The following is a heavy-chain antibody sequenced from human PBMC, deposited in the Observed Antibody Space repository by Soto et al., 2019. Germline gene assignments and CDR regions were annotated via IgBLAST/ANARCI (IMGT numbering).Heavy chain of an antibody. Sequence: QVQLVQSGAEVKKPGSSVKVSCKASGGTFSSYAISWVRQAPGQGLEWMGGIIPIFGTANYAQKFQGRVTITADESTSTAYMELSSLRSEDTAVYYCAKVEPDDHGNYVRWSDPWGQGTLVTVSS. CDR3: AKVEPDDHGNYVRWSDP. J-gene: IGHJ5*02. V-gene: IGHV1-69*01. CDR1: GGTFSSYA. D-gene: IGHD4-17*01. CDR2: IIPIFGTA.